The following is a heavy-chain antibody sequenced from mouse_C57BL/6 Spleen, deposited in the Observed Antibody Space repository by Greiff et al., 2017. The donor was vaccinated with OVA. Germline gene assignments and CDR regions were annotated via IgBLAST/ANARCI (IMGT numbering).Heavy chain of an antibody. CDR1: GFSFSDYG. J-gene: IGHJ4*01. V-gene: IGHV5-17*01. CDR3: ARDYAMDY. Sequence: EVKLVESGGGLVKPGGSLKLSCAASGFSFSDYGMHWVRQTPEKRLEWVAYISSGSSTIYYADTVKGRFTISRDNAKNTLFLQMTSLRSEDTAMYFCARDYAMDYWGQGTSVTVSS. CDR2: ISSGSSTI.